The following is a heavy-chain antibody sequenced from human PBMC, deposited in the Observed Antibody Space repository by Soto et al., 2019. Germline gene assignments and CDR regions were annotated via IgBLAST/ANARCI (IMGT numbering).Heavy chain of an antibody. J-gene: IGHJ5*02. Sequence: PGGSLRLSCTDSGFTFRIYGMSWVLLAPGKGLEWMADIAQDGSQRNYVDSVKGRFTLSSDKAENSLYLQMNSRRAEAPAIYYCASGRHIGPWGQGAVVTVPS. CDR3: ASGRHIGP. D-gene: IGHD2-21*01. V-gene: IGHV3-7*01. CDR2: IAQDGSQR. CDR1: GFTFRIYG.